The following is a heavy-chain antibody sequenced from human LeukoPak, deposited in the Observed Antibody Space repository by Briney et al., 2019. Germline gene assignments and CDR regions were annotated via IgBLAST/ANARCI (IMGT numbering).Heavy chain of an antibody. V-gene: IGHV4-39*01. CDR2: IFYTGNT. J-gene: IGHJ5*02. Sequence: SETLSLTCAVSGGSISSGGYSWSWIRQPPGKGLEWIANIFYTGNTYYNPSLKSRVTISIDTSKNQFSLRLNSVTATDTAVYYCARLNKPGWFDPWGQGTLVTVSS. CDR3: ARLNKPGWFDP. CDR1: GGSISSGGYS. D-gene: IGHD1-14*01.